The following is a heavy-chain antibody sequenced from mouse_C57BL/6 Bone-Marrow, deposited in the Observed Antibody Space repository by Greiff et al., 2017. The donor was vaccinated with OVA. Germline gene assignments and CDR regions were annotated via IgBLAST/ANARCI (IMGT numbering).Heavy chain of an antibody. J-gene: IGHJ3*01. CDR1: GYTFTSYW. V-gene: IGHV1-72*01. CDR3: ARDYGEAWFAY. D-gene: IGHD1-1*01. CDR2: IDPNSSGT. Sequence: QVQLQQPGAELVKPGASVKLSCKASGYTFTSYWMHWVKQRPGQGLEWIGRIDPNSSGTKYNEKFKSKSTLTVDKPSSTAYMQLSSLTSADSEFYYCARDYGEAWFAYWGQGTLVTVSA.